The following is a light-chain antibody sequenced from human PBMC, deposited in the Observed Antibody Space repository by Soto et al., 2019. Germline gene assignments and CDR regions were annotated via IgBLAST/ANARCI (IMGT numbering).Light chain of an antibody. J-gene: IGKJ3*01. Sequence: DIQMTQSPTSLSASVGDRVTITCRASQDIRNFVAWYQQKPGKGPKLLIYAASTLQSGVPSRFSGSGSGTDFTHTINSLQPEDVATYSCQKYSSVPVFGPGTKVEIK. CDR3: QKYSSVPV. CDR2: AAS. CDR1: QDIRNF. V-gene: IGKV1-27*01.